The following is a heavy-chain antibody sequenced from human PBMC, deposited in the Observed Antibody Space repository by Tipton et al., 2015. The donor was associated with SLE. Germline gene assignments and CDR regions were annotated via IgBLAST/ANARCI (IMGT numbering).Heavy chain of an antibody. J-gene: IGHJ4*02. Sequence: LSLTCTVSGGSISSSSYYWGWIRQPPGKGLEWIGSIYYSGSTYYNPSLKSRVTISVDTSKNQFSLKLSSVTAADTAVYYCANGGGQVDPFDYWGQGTLVTVSS. D-gene: IGHD1-26*01. CDR1: GGSISSSSYY. CDR2: IYYSGST. CDR3: ANGGGQVDPFDY. V-gene: IGHV4-39*07.